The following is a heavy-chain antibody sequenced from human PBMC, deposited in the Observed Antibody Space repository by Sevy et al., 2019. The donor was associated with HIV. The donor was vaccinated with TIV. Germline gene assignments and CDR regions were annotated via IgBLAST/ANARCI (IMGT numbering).Heavy chain of an antibody. V-gene: IGHV1-2*02. Sequence: ASVKVSCKASGYTFTGYYMHWVRQAPGQGLEWMGWINPNSGGTNYAQKFQGRVTMTRDTSISTAYMELSRLGSDDTAVYYCARDIGLGYCSGGSCYSGDYWGQGTLVTVSS. D-gene: IGHD2-15*01. CDR2: INPNSGGT. CDR1: GYTFTGYY. CDR3: ARDIGLGYCSGGSCYSGDY. J-gene: IGHJ4*02.